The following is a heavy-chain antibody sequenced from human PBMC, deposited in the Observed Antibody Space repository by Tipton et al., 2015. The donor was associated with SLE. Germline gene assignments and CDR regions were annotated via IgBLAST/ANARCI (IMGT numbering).Heavy chain of an antibody. V-gene: IGHV3-33*01. CDR3: ARTSRELTPASYFSNY. CDR1: GFTFSNYG. D-gene: IGHD1-26*01. Sequence: SLRLSCAASGFTFSNYGMHWVRQAPGKGLEWVAVIWYDGSNKFYADSVKGRFTISRDNSRNTVDLQMSSLRAEDTAVYFCARTSRELTPASYFSNYWGQGTRVTVSS. J-gene: IGHJ4*02. CDR2: IWYDGSNK.